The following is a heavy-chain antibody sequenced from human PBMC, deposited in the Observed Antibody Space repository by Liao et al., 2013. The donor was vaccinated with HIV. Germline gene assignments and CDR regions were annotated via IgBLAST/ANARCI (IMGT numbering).Heavy chain of an antibody. CDR1: GGSIISDDYY. V-gene: IGHV4-30-4*08. Sequence: QVQLRESGPGLVKPSQTLSLTCTVSGGSIISDDYYWSWIRQPPGKGLEWIGYIYYSGSTYYNPSLKSRVTISVDMSKRQFSLRLNSVTAADTAVYYCASFTNYYDSSAYYRYXAFHIWGQGTMVTVSS. J-gene: IGHJ3*02. D-gene: IGHD3-22*01. CDR2: IYYSGST. CDR3: ASFTNYYDSSAYYRYXAFHI.